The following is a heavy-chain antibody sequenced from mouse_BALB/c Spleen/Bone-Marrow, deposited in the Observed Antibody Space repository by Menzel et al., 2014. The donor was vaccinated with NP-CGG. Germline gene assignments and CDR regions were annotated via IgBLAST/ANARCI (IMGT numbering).Heavy chain of an antibody. V-gene: IGHV1-69*02. D-gene: IGHD1-2*01. J-gene: IGHJ2*01. CDR3: ARDYGYYFDY. CDR1: GYTFTSYW. CDR2: IDPSDSET. Sequence: QVQLQQPGAELVKPGAPVKLSCKTSGYTFTSYWMSWVKQRPRQGLEWIGGIDPSDSETHYNQKFKDKATLTVDKSSSTAYIQHSSLTSEYSAVYYCARDYGYYFDYWGQGTTLTVSS.